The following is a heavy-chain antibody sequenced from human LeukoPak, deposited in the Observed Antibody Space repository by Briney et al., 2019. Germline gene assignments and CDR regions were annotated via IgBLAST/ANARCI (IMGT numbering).Heavy chain of an antibody. CDR2: IYPGDSDT. J-gene: IGHJ3*02. Sequence: GESLKISCKASGYSFTSYWIGWVRQMPGKGLEWMGIIYPGDSDTRYSPSFQGQVTISADKSISTAYLQWSSLKASDTAMYYCARSIGLIVHAFDIWGQGTMVTVSS. CDR3: ARSIGLIVHAFDI. CDR1: GYSFTSYW. D-gene: IGHD3-22*01. V-gene: IGHV5-51*01.